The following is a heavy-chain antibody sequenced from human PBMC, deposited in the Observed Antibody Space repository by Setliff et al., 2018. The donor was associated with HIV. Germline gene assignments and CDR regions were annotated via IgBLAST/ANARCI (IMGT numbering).Heavy chain of an antibody. J-gene: IGHJ6*03. V-gene: IGHV7-4-1*02. D-gene: IGHD5-12*01. CDR3: AGMATVYYYYMDV. CDR2: INTNTGNP. CDR1: GYTFTSYA. Sequence: ASVKVSCKASGYTFTSYAMNWVRQAPGQGLEWMGWINTNTGNPTYAQGFTGRFVFSLDTSVSTAYLQISSLKAEDTAVYYCAGMATVYYYYMDVWGKGTTVTVSS.